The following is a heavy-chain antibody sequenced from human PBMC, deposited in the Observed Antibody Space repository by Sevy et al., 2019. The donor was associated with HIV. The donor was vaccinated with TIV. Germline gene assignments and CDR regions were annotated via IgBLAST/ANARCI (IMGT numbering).Heavy chain of an antibody. D-gene: IGHD6-19*01. V-gene: IGHV3-66*03. J-gene: IGHJ4*02. CDR3: VSLFLSYRSGWSYFDY. CDR1: WFTGNDKD. CDR2: IFCSGST. Sequence: GALGLFLSISWFTGNDKDIILGRQAPGEGLGGGSVIFCSGSTYYADSAKGRFTISRDNSKNTVYLQMNSVRAEDTAVYYCVSLFLSYRSGWSYFDYWGQGTLVTVSS.